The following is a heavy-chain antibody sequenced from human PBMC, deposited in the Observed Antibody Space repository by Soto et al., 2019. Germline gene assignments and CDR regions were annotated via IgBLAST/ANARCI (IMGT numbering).Heavy chain of an antibody. D-gene: IGHD3-3*01. CDR2: ISGSGGST. CDR3: AKARGGGWSGYYSDGWDY. Sequence: PGGSLRLSCAACGFTFSSYAMSGVRQAPGKGLEWVSAISGSGGSTYYADSVKGRFTISRDNSKNTLYLQMNSLRAEDTAVYYCAKARGGGWSGYYSDGWDYWGQGTLVTAPQ. V-gene: IGHV3-23*01. CDR1: GFTFSSYA. J-gene: IGHJ4*02.